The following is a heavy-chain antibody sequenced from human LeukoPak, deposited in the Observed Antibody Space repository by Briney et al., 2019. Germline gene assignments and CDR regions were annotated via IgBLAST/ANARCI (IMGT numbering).Heavy chain of an antibody. CDR3: ARVHLKLSYSSSSAAWFDP. D-gene: IGHD6-6*01. V-gene: IGHV4-30-2*01. Sequence: PSETLSLTCTVSGGSISNGIYYYNWIRQPPGKGLEWIGYIDYSGSTYYDPSLKSRVTISVDRSKNQFSLKLSSVTAADTAVYYCARVHLKLSYSSSSAAWFDPWGQGTLVTVSS. J-gene: IGHJ5*02. CDR1: GGSISNGIYY. CDR2: IDYSGST.